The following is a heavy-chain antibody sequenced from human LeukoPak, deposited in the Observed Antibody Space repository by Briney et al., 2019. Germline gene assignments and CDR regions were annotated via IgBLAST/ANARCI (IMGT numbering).Heavy chain of an antibody. CDR2: IYYSGST. V-gene: IGHV4-59*12. CDR1: GGSISSYY. J-gene: IGHJ5*02. CDR3: ARDALYCSGGSCYSGAWFDP. D-gene: IGHD2-15*01. Sequence: SETLSLTCTVSGGSISSYYWSWIRQPPGKGLEWIGYIYYSGSTNYNPSLKSRVTISVDTSKNQFSLKLSSVTAADTAVYYCARDALYCSGGSCYSGAWFDPWGQGTLVTVSS.